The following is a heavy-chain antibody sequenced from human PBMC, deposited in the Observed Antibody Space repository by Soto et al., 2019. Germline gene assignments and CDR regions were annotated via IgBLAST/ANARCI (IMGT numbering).Heavy chain of an antibody. D-gene: IGHD6-13*01. Sequence: SETLSLTCTVSGGSISSYYWSWIRQQPGKGLEWIGYIYYSGSTNYNPSLKSRVTISVDTSKNQFSLKLSSVTAADTAVYYCARHSSSWYGAPYFQHWGQGTLVTVSS. CDR3: ARHSSSWYGAPYFQH. CDR1: GGSISSYY. J-gene: IGHJ1*01. V-gene: IGHV4-59*01. CDR2: IYYSGST.